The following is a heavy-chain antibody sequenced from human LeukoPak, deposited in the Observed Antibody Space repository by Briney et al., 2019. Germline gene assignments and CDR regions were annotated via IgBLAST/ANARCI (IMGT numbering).Heavy chain of an antibody. D-gene: IGHD6-13*01. V-gene: IGHV5-51*01. J-gene: IGHJ5*02. CDR3: ARQYSSSWYVGWFDP. Sequence: GESLKISCKGSGYSFTSYWIGWVRQMPGKGLEWMGIIYPGDSDTRYGPSFQGQVTISADKSISTAYLQWSSLKASDTAMYYCARQYSSSWYVGWFDPWGQGTLVTVSS. CDR1: GYSFTSYW. CDR2: IYPGDSDT.